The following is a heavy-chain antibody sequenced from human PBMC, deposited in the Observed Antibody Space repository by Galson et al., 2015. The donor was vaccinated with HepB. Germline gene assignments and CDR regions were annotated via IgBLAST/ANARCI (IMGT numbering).Heavy chain of an antibody. J-gene: IGHJ3*02. V-gene: IGHV3-23*01. CDR3: AKDGTGDSDAFDI. CDR2: ISGSGGST. CDR1: GFTFSSYA. D-gene: IGHD6-13*01. Sequence: SLRLSCAASGFTFSSYAMSWVRQAPGKGLEWVSAISGSGGSTYYADSVKGRFTISRDNSKNTLYLQMNSLRAEDTAVYYCAKDGTGDSDAFDIWGQGTMVTVSS.